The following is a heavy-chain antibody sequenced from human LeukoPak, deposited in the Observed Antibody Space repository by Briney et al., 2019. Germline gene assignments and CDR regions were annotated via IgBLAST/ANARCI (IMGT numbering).Heavy chain of an antibody. V-gene: IGHV1-18*01. CDR1: GYNFSAYG. D-gene: IGHD1-1*01. Sequence: ASVKVSCGASGYNFSAYGMTWVRQAPGQGLEWMGWVTSDNRDTKYAPKFQGRVTMTTDMSSTTAYMELRSLRSDDTAVYYCARGSHEYWNDYWGQGTLVTVSS. J-gene: IGHJ4*02. CDR3: ARGSHEYWNDY. CDR2: VTSDNRDT.